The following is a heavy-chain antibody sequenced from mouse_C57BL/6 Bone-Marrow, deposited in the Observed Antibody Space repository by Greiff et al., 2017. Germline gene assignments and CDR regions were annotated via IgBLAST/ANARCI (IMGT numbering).Heavy chain of an antibody. CDR1: GYTFTSYG. J-gene: IGHJ2*01. CDR2: IYPRSGNT. D-gene: IGHD2-4*01. CDR3: ARDYDYLFDY. V-gene: IGHV1-81*01. Sequence: QVQLQQSGAELARPGASVKLSCKASGYTFTSYGISWVKQRTGQGLEWIGEIYPRSGNTYYNEKFKGKATLTADRSSRTAYMELRSLTSEDSAVYFCARDYDYLFDYWGQGTTLTVSS.